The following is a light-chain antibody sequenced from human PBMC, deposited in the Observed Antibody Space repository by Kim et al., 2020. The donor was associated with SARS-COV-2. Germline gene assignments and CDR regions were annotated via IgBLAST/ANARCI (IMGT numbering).Light chain of an antibody. CDR2: GKN. Sequence: LGQTVLITCQGDSLRNYYESCYQQRPGQAPRLLIYGKNSRPSGISDRFSGSTSGNTASLTITATQAEDEADYFCSSRDSSGDNVMLFGGGTQLTVL. CDR1: SLRNYY. J-gene: IGLJ3*02. CDR3: SSRDSSGDNVML. V-gene: IGLV3-19*01.